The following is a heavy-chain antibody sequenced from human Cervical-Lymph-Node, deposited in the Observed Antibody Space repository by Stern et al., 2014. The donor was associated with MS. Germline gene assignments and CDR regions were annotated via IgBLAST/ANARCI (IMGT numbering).Heavy chain of an antibody. CDR1: GGSFSTHA. Sequence: QMQLVQSGAEVKKPGSSVNVSCKASGGSFSTHAIIWVRQAPGQGLEWMGGILPIFGTTNYAHKFQGRVTILADESTSTAYMDLTSLTFDDTAVYYCARGSWGSYVSDWGQGTLVTVSS. V-gene: IGHV1-69*01. CDR3: ARGSWGSYVSD. J-gene: IGHJ4*02. D-gene: IGHD3-16*01. CDR2: ILPIFGTT.